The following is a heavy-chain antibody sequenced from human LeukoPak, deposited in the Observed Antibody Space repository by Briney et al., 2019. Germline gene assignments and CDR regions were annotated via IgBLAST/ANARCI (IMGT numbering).Heavy chain of an antibody. CDR1: GFTFSSYG. CDR2: IWYDGTNK. D-gene: IGHD3-22*01. J-gene: IGHJ4*02. V-gene: IGHV3-33*01. Sequence: WGSLRLSCAASGFTFSSYGMHWVRQAPGKGLEWVALIWYDGTNKYYAVSVKGRFTISRDNSKNTLYLQMNSLSAEEAAVYYCVTTSSDPQDSSGYLGYWGQGTLVTVSS. CDR3: VTTSSDPQDSSGYLGY.